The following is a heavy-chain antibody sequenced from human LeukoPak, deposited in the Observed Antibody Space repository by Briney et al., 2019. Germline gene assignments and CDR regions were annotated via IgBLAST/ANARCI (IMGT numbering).Heavy chain of an antibody. D-gene: IGHD6-13*01. CDR2: IYYSGST. CDR3: ASHIAAAGSNTNYWFDP. V-gene: IGHV4-61*05. J-gene: IGHJ5*02. Sequence: SETLSLTCTVSGGSISSSSYYWGWIRQPPGKGLEWIGYIYYSGSTNYNPSLKSRVTISVDTSKNQFSLKLSSVTAADTAVYYCASHIAAAGSNTNYWFDPWGQGALVTVSS. CDR1: GGSISSSSYY.